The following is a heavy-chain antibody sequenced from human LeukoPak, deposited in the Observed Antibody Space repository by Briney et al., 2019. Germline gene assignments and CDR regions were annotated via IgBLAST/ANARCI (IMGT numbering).Heavy chain of an antibody. Sequence: ASVKVSCKASGYTFTGYYMHWVRQAPGQGLEWMGWINPNSGGTNYAQKFQGRVTMTRDTSISTAYMELSRLRSDDTAVYYCARGYGDYQYQIYYYYGMDVWGQGTTVIVSS. CDR1: GYTFTGYY. J-gene: IGHJ6*02. CDR2: INPNSGGT. V-gene: IGHV1-2*02. D-gene: IGHD4-17*01. CDR3: ARGYGDYQYQIYYYYGMDV.